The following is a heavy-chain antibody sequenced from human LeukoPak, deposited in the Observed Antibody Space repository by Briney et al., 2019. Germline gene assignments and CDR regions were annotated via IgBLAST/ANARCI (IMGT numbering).Heavy chain of an antibody. J-gene: IGHJ6*02. CDR3: ARDKSGLYYYYGIDV. CDR2: ISAYNGNT. V-gene: IGHV1-18*01. D-gene: IGHD2-15*01. Sequence: ALVKVSCKASGYTFTSSGISWVRQAPGQWLEWMGWISAYNGNTNYAQKLQGRVTMTTDTSTSTAYMELRSLRSGDTAVYYCARDKSGLYYYYGIDVWGQGTTVTVSS. CDR1: GYTFTSSG.